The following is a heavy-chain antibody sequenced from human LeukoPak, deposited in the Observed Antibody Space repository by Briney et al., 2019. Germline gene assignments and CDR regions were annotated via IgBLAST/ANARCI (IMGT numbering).Heavy chain of an antibody. CDR1: GFTFSNYW. CDR3: ARTGPRRTYYDFWSGYSGYFDY. V-gene: IGHV3-7*01. J-gene: IGHJ4*02. Sequence: PGGPLRLSCAASGFTFSNYWMSWVRQAPGKGLEWVANIKQDGSEKNYVDSVKGRFTISRDNAKNSLYLQMNSLRAEDTAVYYCARTGPRRTYYDFWSGYSGYFDYWGQGTLVTVSS. D-gene: IGHD3-3*01. CDR2: IKQDGSEK.